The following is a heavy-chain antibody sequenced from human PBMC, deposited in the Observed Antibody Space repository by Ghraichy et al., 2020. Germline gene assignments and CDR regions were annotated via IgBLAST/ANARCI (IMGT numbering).Heavy chain of an antibody. CDR2: ITGYGDTT. CDR1: GFTSSNYA. D-gene: IGHD5-18*01. V-gene: IGHV3-23*01. J-gene: IGHJ2*01. Sequence: GGSLRLSCEASGFTSSNYAMSWVRQAPGKGLEWVSTITGYGDTTYYADSVEGRFIISRDNSKNTVYLQLNSLRAEDTAIFYCAKASGRNSYASSLFFDLWGRGTLVSVSS. CDR3: AKASGRNSYASSLFFDL.